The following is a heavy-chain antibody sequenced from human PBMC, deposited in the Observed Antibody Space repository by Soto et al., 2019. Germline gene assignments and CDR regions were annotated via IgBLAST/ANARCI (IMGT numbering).Heavy chain of an antibody. D-gene: IGHD1-7*01. V-gene: IGHV3-30*18. Sequence: GWSLRLSCQASGFNFDNYGMHLVRQAPGKGLEWVAVITYDGSNKYYADSVKGRFTISRDNSKNTLSLLLNTLKPEDTAVYHCAKDRVGGTFYTPLGFWGQGTLVTVS. CDR2: ITYDGSNK. J-gene: IGHJ4*02. CDR3: AKDRVGGTFYTPLGF. CDR1: GFNFDNYG.